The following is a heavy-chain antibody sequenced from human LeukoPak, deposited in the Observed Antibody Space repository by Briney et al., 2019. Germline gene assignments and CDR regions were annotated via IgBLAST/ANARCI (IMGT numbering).Heavy chain of an antibody. V-gene: IGHV4-34*01. CDR3: ARGGYSLYDY. CDR1: GGSFSGYY. CDR2: INHSGST. Sequence: PSETLSLTCAVYGGSFSGYYWSWIHQPPGKGLEWIGEINHSGSTNYNPSLKSRVTISVDTSKNQFSLKVSSVTAADTAVYYCARGGYSLYDYWGQGTLVTVSS. D-gene: IGHD5-18*01. J-gene: IGHJ4*02.